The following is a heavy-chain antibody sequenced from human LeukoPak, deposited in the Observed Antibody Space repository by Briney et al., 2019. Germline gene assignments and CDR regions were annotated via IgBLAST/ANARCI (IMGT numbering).Heavy chain of an antibody. J-gene: IGHJ4*02. CDR3: AKRIQYSSSSAYFDY. D-gene: IGHD6-6*01. CDR1: GFTFNNYG. Sequence: GESLRLSCAASGFTFNNYGMNWVRQAPGKGLEWVSSITDSGSSTYYADSVKGRFTISRDNSKNTLCLQMNSLRADDTAIYYCAKRIQYSSSSAYFDYWGQGTLVAVSS. CDR2: ITDSGSST. V-gene: IGHV3-23*01.